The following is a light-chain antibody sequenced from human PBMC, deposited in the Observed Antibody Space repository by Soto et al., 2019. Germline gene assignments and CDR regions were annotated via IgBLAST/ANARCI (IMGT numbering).Light chain of an antibody. Sequence: SLFTLSTGTLSLSPGERATLSCRASQSVSTSYLAWYQQKPGQAPRLLIYGASSRATGIPDRFSGSGSGTDFTLTISRLEPEDFAVYYCQQYGSSPRTFGQGTKVDIK. CDR2: GAS. V-gene: IGKV3-20*01. J-gene: IGKJ1*01. CDR3: QQYGSSPRT. CDR1: QSVSTSY.